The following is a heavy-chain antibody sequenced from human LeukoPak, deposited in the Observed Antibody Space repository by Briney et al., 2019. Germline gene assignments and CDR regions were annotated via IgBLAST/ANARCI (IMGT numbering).Heavy chain of an antibody. CDR2: ISWNNGDL. D-gene: IGHD6-19*01. CDR3: VRGPGMAVEKRYFDY. Sequence: GGSLRLSCAASGFTFGGYAMHWVRHPPGKGLEWGSGISWNNGDLHYADSVRGRFTISGDNAKNSLYLQMNSLRVEDMALYYCVRGPGMAVEKRYFDYWGQGTLVTVSS. V-gene: IGHV3-9*03. J-gene: IGHJ4*02. CDR1: GFTFGGYA.